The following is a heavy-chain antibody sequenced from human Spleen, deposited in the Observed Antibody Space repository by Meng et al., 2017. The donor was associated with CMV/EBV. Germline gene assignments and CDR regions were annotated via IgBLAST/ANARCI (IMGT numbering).Heavy chain of an antibody. D-gene: IGHD3-3*01. CDR1: GGSISSSTYY. CDR2: IYYSGST. V-gene: IGHV4-39*01. J-gene: IGHJ5*02. Sequence: TVSGGSISSSTYYWGWIRQPPGKGLEWIGSIYYSGSTYYNPSLKSRVTISIDTSKNHFSLKLSSVTAADTAVYYCARTKLRFPNWFDPWGQGTLVTVSS. CDR3: ARTKLRFPNWFDP.